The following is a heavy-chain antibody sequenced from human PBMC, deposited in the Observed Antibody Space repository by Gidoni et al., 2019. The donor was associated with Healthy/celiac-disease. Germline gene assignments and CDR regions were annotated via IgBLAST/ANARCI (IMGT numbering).Heavy chain of an antibody. D-gene: IGHD2-8*01. J-gene: IGHJ4*02. CDR2: IYDSGST. V-gene: IGHV4-31*03. CDR1: GGSISSGGYY. CDR3: ARVGPGGYCTNGVCIDY. Sequence: QVQLQESGPGLVKPSQTLSLTCTVSGGSISSGGYYWSWIRQHPWKGLEWIGYIYDSGSTYYNPSLKSRVTISVDTSKNQFSLKLSSVTAADTAVYYCARVGPGGYCTNGVCIDYWGQGTLVTVSS.